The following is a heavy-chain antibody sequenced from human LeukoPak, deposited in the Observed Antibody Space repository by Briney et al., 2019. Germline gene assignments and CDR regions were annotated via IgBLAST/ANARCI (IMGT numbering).Heavy chain of an antibody. CDR3: ARGGPGYSSGWGY. CDR1: GGSISSYY. J-gene: IGHJ4*02. CDR2: IYYSGST. Sequence: SETLSLTCTVSGGSISSYYWSWIRQPPGKGLEWIGYIYYSGSTNYNPSLKSRVTISVDTSKNQFSLKLSSVTAADTAVYYCARGGPGYSSGWGYWGQGTLVTVSS. D-gene: IGHD6-19*01. V-gene: IGHV4-59*12.